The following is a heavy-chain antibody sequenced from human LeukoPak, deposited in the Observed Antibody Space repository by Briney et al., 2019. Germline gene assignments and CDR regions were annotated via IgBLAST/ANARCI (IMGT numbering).Heavy chain of an antibody. Sequence: SETLSLTCTVSGGSISSYYWSWIRQPPGKGLEWIGRIYTGGSTDYNPSLKSRVTMSVDTSKNQFSLKLNSVTAADTAVYYCARIGSSSCPDCNYWGQGTLVTVSS. CDR2: IYTGGST. CDR1: GGSISSYY. J-gene: IGHJ4*02. V-gene: IGHV4-4*07. CDR3: ARIGSSSCPDCNY. D-gene: IGHD6-13*01.